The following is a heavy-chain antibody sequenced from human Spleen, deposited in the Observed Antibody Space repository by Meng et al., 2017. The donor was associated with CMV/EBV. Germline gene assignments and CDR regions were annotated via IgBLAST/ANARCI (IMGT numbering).Heavy chain of an antibody. CDR3: ARRRGLYYDNTGYYAGYFDY. V-gene: IGHV4-31*02. D-gene: IGHD3-22*01. J-gene: IGHJ4*02. Sequence: RANYYWSWIRQNPGKGLEWIGYMDYSGSTHYNPSLKSRITISGDTSKNQFSLNLSSVTAADTAVYYGARRRGLYYDNTGYYAGYFDYWGQGTLVTVSS. CDR1: RANYY. CDR2: MDYSGST.